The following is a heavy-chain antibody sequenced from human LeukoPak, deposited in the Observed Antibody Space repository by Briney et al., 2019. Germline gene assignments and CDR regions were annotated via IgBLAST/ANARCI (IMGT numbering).Heavy chain of an antibody. Sequence: GGSLRLSCAASGFTFSSYAMGWVRQAPGKGLGWVSAISGSGGSTYYADSVKGRFTISRDNSKNTLYLQMNSLRAEDTAVYYCAKDSRRLVRGDMDYWGQGTLVTVSS. CDR2: ISGSGGST. V-gene: IGHV3-23*01. CDR1: GFTFSSYA. D-gene: IGHD3-10*01. CDR3: AKDSRRLVRGDMDY. J-gene: IGHJ4*02.